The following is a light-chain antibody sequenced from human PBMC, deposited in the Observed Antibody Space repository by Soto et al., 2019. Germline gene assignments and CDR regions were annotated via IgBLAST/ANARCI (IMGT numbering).Light chain of an antibody. Sequence: EIVLTQSPGTLSLSPGERATLSCRASQSVSSSYLAWYQQKPGQAPRLLIYGASSRATGIPDRFSGSGSGTDFPLTISRLELEDFAVYYCQQYGSSPGYTFGQGTKLEIK. V-gene: IGKV3-20*01. J-gene: IGKJ2*01. CDR1: QSVSSSY. CDR3: QQYGSSPGYT. CDR2: GAS.